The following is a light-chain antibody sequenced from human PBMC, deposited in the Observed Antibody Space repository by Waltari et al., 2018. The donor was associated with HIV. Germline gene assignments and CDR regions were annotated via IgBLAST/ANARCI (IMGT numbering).Light chain of an antibody. CDR3: QVWDSSSDVV. Sequence: SYVLTQPPSVSVAPGQTARFTCGGNNIGSKSVPWYQQKPGQAPLLVLFDDSDRPSGIPERFSGSNSGNTATLTISRVEDGDEADYYCQVWDSSSDVVFGGGTKLTVL. CDR2: DDS. CDR1: NIGSKS. V-gene: IGLV3-21*02. J-gene: IGLJ2*01.